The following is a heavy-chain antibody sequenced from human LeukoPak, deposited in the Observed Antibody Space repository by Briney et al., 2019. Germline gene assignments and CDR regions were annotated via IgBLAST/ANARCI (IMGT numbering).Heavy chain of an antibody. J-gene: IGHJ1*01. D-gene: IGHD3-10*01. CDR1: GFTFDDYV. V-gene: IGHV3-20*04. CDR3: ASEPNLWSGPVDF. Sequence: GGSLRLSCAASGFTFDDYVMSWVRQAPGKGLEWVSGIDWNGESTGYADSVKGRFTISRDNAKNSLSLQMNSLRVEDTAYYYCASEPNLWSGPVDFWGQGALVTVSS. CDR2: IDWNGEST.